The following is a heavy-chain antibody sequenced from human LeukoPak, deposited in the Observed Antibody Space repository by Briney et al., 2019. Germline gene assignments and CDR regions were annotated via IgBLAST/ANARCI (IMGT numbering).Heavy chain of an antibody. J-gene: IGHJ4*02. Sequence: SQTLSLTCSVSGGSISSGSYYWSWIRQPAGKGLEWIGRIYTSGSTNYNPSLKSRVTISVDRSKNQFSLKLSSVTAADTAVYYCGSSGWYYTPYGWGQGTLVTVSS. CDR3: GSSGWYYTPYG. CDR1: GGSISSGSYY. V-gene: IGHV4-61*02. D-gene: IGHD6-19*01. CDR2: IYTSGST.